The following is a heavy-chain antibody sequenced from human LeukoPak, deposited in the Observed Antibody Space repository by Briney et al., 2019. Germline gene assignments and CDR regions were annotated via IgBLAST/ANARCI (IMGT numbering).Heavy chain of an antibody. CDR2: FDPEDGET. CDR3: ATTTVGVYFFDY. Sequence: ASVKVSCKASGYTFIDFYMHWVRQAPGKGLEWMGGFDPEDGETIYAQKFQGRVTMTEDTSTDTAYMELSSLRSEDTAVYYCATTTVGVYFFDYWGQGTLVTVSS. J-gene: IGHJ4*02. V-gene: IGHV1-24*01. CDR1: GYTFIDFY. D-gene: IGHD2-8*01.